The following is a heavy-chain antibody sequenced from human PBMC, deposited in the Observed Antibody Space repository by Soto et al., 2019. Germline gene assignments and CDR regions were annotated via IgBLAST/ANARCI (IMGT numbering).Heavy chain of an antibody. Sequence: GGSLRLSCAASGFTLSTYAMEWVRQAPGKGLDWVALISYDGNNKYYADSMRGRFTTSRDNSKNTLYLQMNTLRPEDTALYFCARPVEPFYYYGMDVWGQGTTVTVSS. CDR2: ISYDGNNK. V-gene: IGHV3-30-3*01. J-gene: IGHJ6*02. CDR3: ARPVEPFYYYGMDV. CDR1: GFTLSTYA.